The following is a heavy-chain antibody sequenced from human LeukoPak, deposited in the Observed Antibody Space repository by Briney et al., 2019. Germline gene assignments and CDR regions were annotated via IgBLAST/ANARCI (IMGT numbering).Heavy chain of an antibody. V-gene: IGHV4-4*02. CDR2: IYHSGGT. J-gene: IGHJ3*02. D-gene: IGHD4-17*01. Sequence: SETLSLTCAVSGGSISGSNWWSWVRQAPGKGLEWIGEIYHSGGTNYNPSLKSRVTISVDKSKNQFSLKLSSVTAADTAVYYCARASTTVWAFDIWGQGTMVTVSS. CDR1: GGSISGSNW. CDR3: ARASTTVWAFDI.